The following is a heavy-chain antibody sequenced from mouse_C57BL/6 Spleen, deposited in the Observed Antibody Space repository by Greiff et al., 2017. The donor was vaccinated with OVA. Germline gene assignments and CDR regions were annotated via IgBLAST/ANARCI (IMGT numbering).Heavy chain of an antibody. J-gene: IGHJ2*01. D-gene: IGHD2-4*01. Sequence: VQLQQSGPELVKPGASVKISCKASGYSFTDYNMNWVKQSNGKSLEWIGVINPNYGTTSYNQKFKGKATLTVDQSSSTAYMQLNRLTSEDSAVYYGARTLYYDYYYFDYWGQGTTLTVSS. CDR2: INPNYGTT. CDR1: GYSFTDYN. CDR3: ARTLYYDYYYFDY. V-gene: IGHV1-39*01.